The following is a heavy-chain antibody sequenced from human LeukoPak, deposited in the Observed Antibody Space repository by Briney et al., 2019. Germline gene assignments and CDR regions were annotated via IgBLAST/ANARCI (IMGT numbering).Heavy chain of an antibody. CDR1: GFTFSSFA. J-gene: IGHJ4*02. CDR3: AKDPGYGSGLYFDY. D-gene: IGHD3-10*01. CDR2: ISYDGSNK. Sequence: PGRSLRLSCAASGFTFSSFAMHWVRQAPGKGLEWVAVISYDGSNKYYADSVKGRFTISRDNSKNTLYLQMNSLRAEDTAVYYCAKDPGYGSGLYFDYWGQGTLVTVSS. V-gene: IGHV3-30*04.